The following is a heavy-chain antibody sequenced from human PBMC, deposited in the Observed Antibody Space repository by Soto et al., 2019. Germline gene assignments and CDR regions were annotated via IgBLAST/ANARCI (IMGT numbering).Heavy chain of an antibody. J-gene: IGHJ4*02. CDR3: ASTKAVAAKTQYYFDY. CDR1: GFSFSSYG. V-gene: IGHV3-33*01. Sequence: QVQLVESGGGVVQPGRSLRLSCAASGFSFSSYGMHWVRQAPGKGLEWVAVIWYDGSNKYCADSVKGRFTISRDNSKNTLYLQMNSLRAEDTAVYYCASTKAVAAKTQYYFDYWGQGTLVTVSS. CDR2: IWYDGSNK. D-gene: IGHD6-19*01.